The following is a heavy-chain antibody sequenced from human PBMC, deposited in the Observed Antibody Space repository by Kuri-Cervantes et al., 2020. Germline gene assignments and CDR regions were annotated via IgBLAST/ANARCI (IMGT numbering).Heavy chain of an antibody. D-gene: IGHD3-10*01. CDR1: GFTFSSYW. V-gene: IGHV3-74*01. Sequence: GGSLRLSCAASGFTFSSYWMHWVRQAPGKGLVWVSRINSDGSSTSYADSVKGRFTISRDNAKNTLYLQMNSLRAEDTAVYYCASRGTYGSGGYWGQGTLVTVSS. J-gene: IGHJ4*02. CDR2: INSDGSST. CDR3: ASRGTYGSGGY.